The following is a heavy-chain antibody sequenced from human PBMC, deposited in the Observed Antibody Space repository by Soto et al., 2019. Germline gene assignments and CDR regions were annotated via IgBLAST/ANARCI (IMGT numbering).Heavy chain of an antibody. Sequence: QVQLQESGPGLVKPSETLSLTCNVSGTPLSREYWSWIRQPPGKGLEWLGYIFLRGDTKYNPALDSGATLSLDTAKNQVALKLLSVTAADTAVYCCARTIWNTAQNFWFDSWGQGTMVIASS. CDR2: IFLRGDT. J-gene: IGHJ5*01. CDR3: ARTIWNTAQNFWFDS. D-gene: IGHD1-1*01. V-gene: IGHV4-59*01. CDR1: GTPLSREY.